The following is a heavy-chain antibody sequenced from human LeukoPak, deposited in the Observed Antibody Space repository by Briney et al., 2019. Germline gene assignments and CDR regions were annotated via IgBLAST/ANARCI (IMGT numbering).Heavy chain of an antibody. D-gene: IGHD3-10*01. CDR1: GYTFTSYG. V-gene: IGHV1-18*01. J-gene: IGHJ4*02. Sequence: ASVKVSCKASGYTFTSYGISWVRQAPGQGLEWMGWISAYNGNTNYAQKLQGRVTMTTDTSTSTACMELRSLRSDDTAVYYCARAGITMVRGVIITKYYFDYWGQGTLVTVSS. CDR3: ARAGITMVRGVIITKYYFDY. CDR2: ISAYNGNT.